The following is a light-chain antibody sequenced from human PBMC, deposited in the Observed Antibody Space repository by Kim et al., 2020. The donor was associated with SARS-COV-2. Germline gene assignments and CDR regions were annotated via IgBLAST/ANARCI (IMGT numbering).Light chain of an antibody. V-gene: IGLV3-1*01. J-gene: IGLJ2*01. CDR1: KLGDKY. CDR3: QAWDSSTVG. Sequence: SYELTQPPSVSVSPGQTASITCSGDKLGDKYVCWYQQKPGQSPVLVIYQDRKRPSGIPERFSGSNSGSTATLTISGTQAMDEADYYCQAWDSSTVGFGGGTQLTVL. CDR2: QDR.